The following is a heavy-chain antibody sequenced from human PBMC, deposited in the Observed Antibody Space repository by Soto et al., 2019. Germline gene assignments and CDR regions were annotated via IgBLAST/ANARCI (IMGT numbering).Heavy chain of an antibody. CDR1: GFTFSSYS. CDR3: ARVSWDAFDI. J-gene: IGHJ3*02. V-gene: IGHV3-21*01. CDR2: ISSSSSYI. Sequence: GGSLRLSCAASGFTFSSYSMNWVRQAPGKGLEWVSSISSSSSYIYYADSVKGRFTIARDNAKNSLYLQMNSLRAEDTAVYYCARVSWDAFDIWGQGTMVTVSS.